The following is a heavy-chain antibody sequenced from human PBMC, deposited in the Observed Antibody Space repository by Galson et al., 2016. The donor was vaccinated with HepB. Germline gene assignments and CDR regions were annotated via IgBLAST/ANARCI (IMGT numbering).Heavy chain of an antibody. CDR3: VRDYSYMPDY. CDR2: ISGYNGYI. J-gene: IGHJ4*02. Sequence: SVKVSCKASGYTFTSSGISWVRQAPGQGLEWMGWISGYNGYIQYAQKFQDRVTVTADTSTSTAYMELRSLNSDDTAIYYCVRDYSYMPDYWGQGTLVTVSS. CDR1: GYTFTSSG. D-gene: IGHD2-15*01. V-gene: IGHV1-18*01.